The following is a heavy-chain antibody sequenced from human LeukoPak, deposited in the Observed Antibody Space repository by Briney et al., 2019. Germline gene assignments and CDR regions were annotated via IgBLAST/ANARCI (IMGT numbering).Heavy chain of an antibody. CDR3: ARAQLARCGGDCYNQFDP. Sequence: SVNASCTASGGTPSSYAISWVRQAPRQGLEWMGGIIPIFGTANYTQNFQGRVTITADKSTSTAYMELSSLRSEDTAVYYCARAQLARCGGDCYNQFDPWGQGTLVTVSS. CDR2: IIPIFGTA. CDR1: GGTPSSYA. J-gene: IGHJ5*02. V-gene: IGHV1-69*06. D-gene: IGHD2-21*02.